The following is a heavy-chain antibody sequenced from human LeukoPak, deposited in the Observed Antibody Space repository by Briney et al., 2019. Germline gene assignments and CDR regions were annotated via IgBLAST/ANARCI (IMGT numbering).Heavy chain of an antibody. CDR2: IYYSGNT. CDR3: ARVLSSSSKVFDC. CDR1: GGSISRYY. D-gene: IGHD6-6*01. J-gene: IGHJ4*02. V-gene: IGHV4-59*01. Sequence: PSETLSLTCNVSGGSISRYYWSWIRQPPGKGLEWIGDIYYSGNTNYNTSLKSRVTMSVDRPKNQFSPKVTSVTTVDTAVYYCARVLSSSSKVFDCWGQGTLVTVSS.